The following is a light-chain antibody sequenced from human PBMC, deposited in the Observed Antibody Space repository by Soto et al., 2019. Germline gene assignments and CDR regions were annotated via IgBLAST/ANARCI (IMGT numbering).Light chain of an antibody. CDR3: QQYSQWPIT. CDR1: QSINNN. J-gene: IGKJ5*01. Sequence: EIVLTQSPATLSVSPGERATLSCRASQSINNNYLAWYQQKPGQAPRLLIYGISTRATGVPARFSGSGSGTEFTLIISSLQSEDFAVYYCQQYSQWPITFGQGTRLEIK. CDR2: GIS. V-gene: IGKV3-15*01.